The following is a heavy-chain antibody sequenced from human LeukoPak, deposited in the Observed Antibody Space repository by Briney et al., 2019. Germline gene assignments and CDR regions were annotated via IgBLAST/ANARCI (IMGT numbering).Heavy chain of an antibody. CDR1: GFTFSNAW. V-gene: IGHV3-15*01. J-gene: IGHJ4*02. D-gene: IGHD5-18*01. CDR2: IKSKTDGGTT. CDR3: TTDHTAMGIDY. Sequence: GGSLRLSCAASGFTFSNAWMSWVRQAPGMGLEWVGRIKSKTDGGTTDYAAPVKGRFTISRDDSKNTLYLQMNSLKTEDTAVYYCTTDHTAMGIDYWGQGTLVTVSS.